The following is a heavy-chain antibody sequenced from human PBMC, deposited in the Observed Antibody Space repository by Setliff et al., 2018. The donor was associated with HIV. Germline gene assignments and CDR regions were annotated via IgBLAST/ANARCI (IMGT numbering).Heavy chain of an antibody. D-gene: IGHD3-10*01. Sequence: GGSLRLSCAGSGFPFNKYWMTWVRQAPGKGLEWVANIKQDGGERYYVDSVKGRFTITRDNAKKFVYLEMSSLTVEDSAVYYCARDRAKSKATFDSWGQGTLVTVSS. CDR3: ARDRAKSKATFDS. CDR2: IKQDGGER. V-gene: IGHV3-7*01. CDR1: GFPFNKYW. J-gene: IGHJ4*02.